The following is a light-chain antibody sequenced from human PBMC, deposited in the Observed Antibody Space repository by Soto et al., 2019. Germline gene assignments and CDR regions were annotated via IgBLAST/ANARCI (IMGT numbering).Light chain of an antibody. Sequence: EIVMTQSPATLSVSPGERATLSCRASQSVSSNLAWYQQKPGQAPRLLIYGASTRATGIPARFSGSGSGTECTITISSLQSEDFAVYYCQQYNNWPPHTFGGGTKVEIK. CDR1: QSVSSN. V-gene: IGKV3-15*01. CDR3: QQYNNWPPHT. CDR2: GAS. J-gene: IGKJ4*01.